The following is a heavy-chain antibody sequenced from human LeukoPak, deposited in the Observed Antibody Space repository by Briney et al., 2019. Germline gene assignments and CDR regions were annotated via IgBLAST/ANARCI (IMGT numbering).Heavy chain of an antibody. CDR2: ISSSSSYI. J-gene: IGHJ4*02. CDR1: GFTFSSYA. V-gene: IGHV3-21*01. Sequence: GGSLRLSCAASGFTFSSYAMSWVRQAPGKGLEWVSSISSSSSYIYYADSVKGRFTISRDNAKNSLYLQMNSLRAEDTAVYYCARVGSGWTLDYWGQGTLVTVSS. CDR3: ARVGSGWTLDY. D-gene: IGHD6-19*01.